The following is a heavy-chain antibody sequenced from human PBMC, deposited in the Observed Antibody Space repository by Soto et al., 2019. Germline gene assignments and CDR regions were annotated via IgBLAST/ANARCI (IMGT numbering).Heavy chain of an antibody. D-gene: IGHD6-19*01. V-gene: IGHV3-30*03. CDR1: GFTFSSYG. CDR2: ISYDGSNK. Sequence: GGSLRLSCAASGFTFSSYGMHWVRQAPGKGLEWVAVISYDGSNKYYADSVKGRFTISRDNSKNTLYLQMNSLRAEDTAVYYCATDGITRDGYSSGWSPSNFDYWGQGTLVTVSS. CDR3: ATDGITRDGYSSGWSPSNFDY. J-gene: IGHJ4*02.